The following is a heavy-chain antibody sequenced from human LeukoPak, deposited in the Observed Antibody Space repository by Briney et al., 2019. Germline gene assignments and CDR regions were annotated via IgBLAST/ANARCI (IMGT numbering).Heavy chain of an antibody. D-gene: IGHD2-8*01. Sequence: GGSLRLSCAASGFTFSSYAMSWVRQAPGKGLEWVSAISGSGDGTYYADSVKGRFTISRDNSKNTLYLQMSGLRAEDTAVYYCAKEPSYCTNGVCYSRVFNRWGQGTLVTVSS. V-gene: IGHV3-23*01. J-gene: IGHJ5*02. CDR2: ISGSGDGT. CDR1: GFTFSSYA. CDR3: AKEPSYCTNGVCYSRVFNR.